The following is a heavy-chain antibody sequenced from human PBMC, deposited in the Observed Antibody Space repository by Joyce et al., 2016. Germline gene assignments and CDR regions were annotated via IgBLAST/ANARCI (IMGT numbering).Heavy chain of an antibody. CDR2: ISGSGGHT. V-gene: IGHV3-23*01. J-gene: IGHJ4*02. CDR1: GFTLTSYA. Sequence: EVHLLESGGGLVQPGGSLRLSCAASGFTLTSYAVSWVRQAPGKGLECVSGISGSGGHTYYADSVKGRFTISRDNSKSTLYLQMNSLRAEDTAVYYCAKDPERGIDYWGQGTLVTVSS. CDR3: AKDPERGIDY. D-gene: IGHD1-14*01.